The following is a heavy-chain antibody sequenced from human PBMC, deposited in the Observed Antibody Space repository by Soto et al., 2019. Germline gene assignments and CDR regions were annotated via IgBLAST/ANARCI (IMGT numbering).Heavy chain of an antibody. J-gene: IGHJ4*02. CDR2: ISYDGSNK. D-gene: IGHD5-12*01. CDR3: AKSSGTASGYDHFDY. Sequence: PGGSLRLSCAASGFTFSSYGMHWVRQAPGKGLEWVAVISYDGSNKYYADSVKGRFTISRDNSKNTLYLQMNSLRAEDTAVYYCAKSSGTASGYDHFDYWGQGTLVTVSS. CDR1: GFTFSSYG. V-gene: IGHV3-30*18.